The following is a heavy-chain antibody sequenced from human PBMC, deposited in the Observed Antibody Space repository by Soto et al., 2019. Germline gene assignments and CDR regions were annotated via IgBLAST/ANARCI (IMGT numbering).Heavy chain of an antibody. D-gene: IGHD3-22*01. CDR3: ARAPVNYYDSSGSGADY. CDR2: ISSSGSTI. CDR1: GFTVSDYY. J-gene: IGHJ4*02. Sequence: GGSMRLSCAASGFTVSDYYMSWIRQAPGKGLEWVSYISSSGSTIYYADSVKGRFTISRDNAKNSLYLQMNSLRAEDTAVYYCARAPVNYYDSSGSGADYWGQGTLVTVSS. V-gene: IGHV3-11*01.